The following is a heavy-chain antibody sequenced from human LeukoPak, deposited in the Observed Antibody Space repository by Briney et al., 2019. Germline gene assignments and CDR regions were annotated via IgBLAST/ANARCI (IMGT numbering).Heavy chain of an antibody. CDR3: AREVTEEMATTIDY. V-gene: IGHV1-2*02. Sequence: VASVKVSCKASGYTFTGYFMHWVRQAPGQGLEWMGWINPNSGGTNYAQKFQGRVTMTRDTSISTAYMELSRLRSDDTAVYYCAREVTEEMATTIDYWGQGTLVTVSS. D-gene: IGHD5-24*01. CDR2: INPNSGGT. J-gene: IGHJ4*02. CDR1: GYTFTGYF.